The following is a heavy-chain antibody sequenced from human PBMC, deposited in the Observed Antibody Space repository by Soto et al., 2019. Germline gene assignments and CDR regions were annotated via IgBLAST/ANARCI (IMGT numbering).Heavy chain of an antibody. V-gene: IGHV3-11*06. D-gene: IGHD2-2*01. CDR3: ARDQAGTSDYYYYGVDV. J-gene: IGHJ6*02. CDR2: ISDTSEYT. Sequence: QVQLVESGGGLVKPGGSLRLSCAASGFTFSNYYMSWIRQAPGKGLECISYISDTSEYTNYADSVKGRFTISRDNAKKSLYLQMNSLRVEDTAVYYCARDQAGTSDYYYYGVDVWGQGTTVTVSS. CDR1: GFTFSNYY.